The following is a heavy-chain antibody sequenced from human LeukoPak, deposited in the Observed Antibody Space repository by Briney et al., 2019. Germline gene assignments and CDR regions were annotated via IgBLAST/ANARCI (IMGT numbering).Heavy chain of an antibody. J-gene: IGHJ5*02. D-gene: IGHD6-19*01. CDR1: GGSISSYF. Sequence: PSETLSLTCTVSGGSISSYFWSWIRQPPGKGLEWIGYIYYDGSTNYNPSLESRVTISMDTSKNQFSLKLTSVIAADTAIYYRARTRDTSGWYGNWFDPWGQGTLVTVSS. V-gene: IGHV4-59*01. CDR2: IYYDGST. CDR3: ARTRDTSGWYGNWFDP.